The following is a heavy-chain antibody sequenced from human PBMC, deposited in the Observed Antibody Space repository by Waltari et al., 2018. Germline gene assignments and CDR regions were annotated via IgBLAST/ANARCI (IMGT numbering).Heavy chain of an antibody. V-gene: IGHV3-43*01. CDR1: GFTFADYT. CDR3: AKDMGPSRYDSSGYFDY. J-gene: IGHJ4*02. D-gene: IGHD3-22*01. CDR2: ISWDGGST. Sequence: EVQLVESGGVVVQPGGSLRLSCAALGFTFADYTMHWVRQAPGKGLECVSLISWDGGSTYYADSVKGRFTISRDNSKNSLYLQMNSLRTEDTALYYCAKDMGPSRYDSSGYFDYWGQGTLVTVSS.